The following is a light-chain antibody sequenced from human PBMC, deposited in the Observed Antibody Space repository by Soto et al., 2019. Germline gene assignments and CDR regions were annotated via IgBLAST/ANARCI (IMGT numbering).Light chain of an antibody. CDR2: GVS. V-gene: IGKV3-15*01. CDR3: QQYITWPLT. J-gene: IGKJ4*01. CDR1: QSVFTN. Sequence: EIVMTQSPATLSVSPGERATLPCRASQSVFTNFAWYQHKPGQAPRLLIYGVSTRATGVPVRFSGSGSGTEFTLTISSLQSEDLAVYYCQQYITWPLTFGGGTKVEIK.